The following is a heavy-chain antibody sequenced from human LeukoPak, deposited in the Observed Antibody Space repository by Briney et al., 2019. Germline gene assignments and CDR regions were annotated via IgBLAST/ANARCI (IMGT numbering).Heavy chain of an antibody. J-gene: IGHJ4*02. CDR1: GFTFSNAW. V-gene: IGHV3-15*01. D-gene: IGHD3-16*01. Sequence: GGSLRLSCAASGFTFSNAWMSWVRQAPGKGLEWVGRIKSKTDGGTTDYAAPVKGRFTVSRDDSKNTLYLQMNSLKTEDTAVYYCARARARTPGEDYWGQGTLVTVSS. CDR3: ARARARTPGEDY. CDR2: IKSKTDGGTT.